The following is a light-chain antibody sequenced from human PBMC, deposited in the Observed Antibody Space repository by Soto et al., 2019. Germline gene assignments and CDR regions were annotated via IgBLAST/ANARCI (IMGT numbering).Light chain of an antibody. CDR3: SSYSRSTTSVI. J-gene: IGLJ2*01. Sequence: QSALTQPPSVSGSPGQSVTISCTGTSSDIGYYNRVSWYQQSPDTAPKLMLYEVSNRTSGVPDRFSGSKSGNTAALTISGLQAEDDAVFFCSSYSRSTTSVIFGGGTKLTVL. CDR2: EVS. V-gene: IGLV2-18*02. CDR1: SSDIGYYNR.